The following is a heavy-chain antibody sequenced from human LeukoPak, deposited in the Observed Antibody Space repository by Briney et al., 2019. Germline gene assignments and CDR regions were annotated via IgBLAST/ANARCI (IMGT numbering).Heavy chain of an antibody. CDR3: ARDSGGFYCSGGSCYSGGDDY. J-gene: IGHJ4*02. Sequence: ASVKVSCKASGYTFTSYGISWVRQAPGQGLEWMGWISAYNGNTNYAQKLQGRVTMTTDTSTSTAYMELRSLRSDDTAVYYCARDSGGFYCSGGSCYSGGDDYWGQGTLVTVSS. V-gene: IGHV1-18*01. CDR2: ISAYNGNT. CDR1: GYTFTSYG. D-gene: IGHD2-15*01.